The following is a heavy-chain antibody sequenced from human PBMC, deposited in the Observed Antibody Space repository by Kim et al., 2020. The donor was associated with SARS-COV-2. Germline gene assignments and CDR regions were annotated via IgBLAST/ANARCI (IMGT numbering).Heavy chain of an antibody. V-gene: IGHV3-15*01. CDR3: STDPGVDGGFGPCT. CDR1: GFTFDTFW. Sequence: GGSLRLSCAASGFTFDTFWMSWVRQAPGKGLEWVCRILSRRYGERTEYDAPVRGRFTIASEDSKNTVYLQMNRLMADDTAMYYCSTDPGVDGGFGPCTWGQETLGTAS. J-gene: IGHJ5*02. D-gene: IGHD3-16*01. CDR2: ILSRRYGERT.